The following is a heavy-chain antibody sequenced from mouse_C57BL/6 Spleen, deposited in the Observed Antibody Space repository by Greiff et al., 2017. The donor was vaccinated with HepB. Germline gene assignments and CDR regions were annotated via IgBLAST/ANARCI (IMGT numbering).Heavy chain of an antibody. V-gene: IGHV1-62-2*01. J-gene: IGHJ4*01. CDR3: ARQEPFYYAMDY. Sequence: VKLVESGAELVKPGASVKLSCKASGYTFTEYTIHWVKQRSGQGLEWIGWFYPGSGSIKYNEKFKDKATLTADKSSSTVYMELSRLTSEDSAVYFCARQEPFYYAMDYWGQGTSVTVSS. CDR1: GYTFTEYT. CDR2: FYPGSGSI.